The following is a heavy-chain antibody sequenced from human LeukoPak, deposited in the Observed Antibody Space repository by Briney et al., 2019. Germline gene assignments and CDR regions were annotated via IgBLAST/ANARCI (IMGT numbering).Heavy chain of an antibody. CDR2: ISEDGGGT. V-gene: IGHV3-43*02. Sequence: GGSLRLSCAASGFTFDDYAMHWVRQAPGKGLEWVSLISEDGGGTFYADSVKGRFTISRDNSKNSLYLQMNSLRTEDTALYYCAKALGGSSWSYFDYWGQGTLVTVSS. CDR1: GFTFDDYA. CDR3: AKALGGSSWSYFDY. D-gene: IGHD6-13*01. J-gene: IGHJ4*02.